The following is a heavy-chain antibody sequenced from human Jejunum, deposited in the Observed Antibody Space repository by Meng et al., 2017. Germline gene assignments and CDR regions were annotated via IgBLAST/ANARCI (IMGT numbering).Heavy chain of an antibody. V-gene: IGHV4-59*01. Sequence: SETLSLTCTVSGGSISRYYWSWIRQSPGKGLEWIGYISRSGYTNYNPSLKSRVTISVDTSKNQFSLKLRSVTAADTAVYYCARETVDPLSASGSGSYYDWFDPWGQGILVTVSS. J-gene: IGHJ5*02. CDR3: ARETVDPLSASGSGSYYDWFDP. CDR1: GGSISRYY. D-gene: IGHD3-10*01. CDR2: ISRSGYT.